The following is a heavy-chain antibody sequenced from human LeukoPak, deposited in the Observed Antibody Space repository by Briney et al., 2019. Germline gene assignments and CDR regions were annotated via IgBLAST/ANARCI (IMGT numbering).Heavy chain of an antibody. D-gene: IGHD1-26*01. J-gene: IGHJ5*02. Sequence: SETLSLTCTVSGGSISSGDYYWSWIRQPPGKGLEWIGRINTSGSSNYNPFLKSRVTMSVDTSKNQFSLKLSYVTAADTAVYYCAREVSVGPTRTLDPWGQGTLVTVSS. CDR1: GGSISSGDYY. V-gene: IGHV4-61*02. CDR3: AREVSVGPTRTLDP. CDR2: INTSGSS.